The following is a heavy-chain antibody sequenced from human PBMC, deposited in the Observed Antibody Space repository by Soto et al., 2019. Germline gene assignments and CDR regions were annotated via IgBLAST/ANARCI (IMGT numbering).Heavy chain of an antibody. CDR1: GFTVSSNY. D-gene: IGHD1-26*01. J-gene: IGHJ6*02. CDR3: AREWEIPNYYGMDV. Sequence: EVQLVESGGGLIQPGGSLRLSCAASGFTVSSNYMSWVRQAPGKGLEWVSVIYSGGSTYYADSVKGRFTISRDNSKNTVHLQMNSLRAEDTAVYYCAREWEIPNYYGMDVWGQGTTVTVSS. CDR2: IYSGGST. V-gene: IGHV3-53*01.